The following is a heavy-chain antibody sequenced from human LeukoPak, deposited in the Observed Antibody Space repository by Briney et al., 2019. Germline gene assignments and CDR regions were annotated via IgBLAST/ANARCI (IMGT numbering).Heavy chain of an antibody. D-gene: IGHD1-26*01. V-gene: IGHV3-23*01. CDR3: AKGGKWDVTPFDY. CDR2: ISGGGGST. J-gene: IGHJ4*02. Sequence: GGSLRLSCAASGFTFTSYSMNWVRQAPGKGLEWVSTISGGGGSTYYADSVKGRFTISRDNSKNTLYLQVISLRAEDTAVYYCAKGGKWDVTPFDYWGQGTLVTVSS. CDR1: GFTFTSYS.